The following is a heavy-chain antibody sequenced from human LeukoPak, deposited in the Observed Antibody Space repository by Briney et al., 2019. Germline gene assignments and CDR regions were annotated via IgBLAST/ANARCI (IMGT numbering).Heavy chain of an antibody. Sequence: GGSLRLSCAASGFTFSTYAMTWGRQAQGKGLEWVSAISGGGGRTYYADSVKGRFTISRDNSKNTLYLQMNSLRAEDTAVYYCAKGPYYYDSSGYSRRWFDPWGQGTLVTVSS. CDR1: GFTFSTYA. CDR3: AKGPYYYDSSGYSRRWFDP. D-gene: IGHD3-22*01. V-gene: IGHV3-23*01. CDR2: ISGGGGRT. J-gene: IGHJ5*02.